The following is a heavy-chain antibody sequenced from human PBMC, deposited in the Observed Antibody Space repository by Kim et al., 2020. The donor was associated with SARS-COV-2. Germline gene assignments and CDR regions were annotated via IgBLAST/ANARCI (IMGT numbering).Heavy chain of an antibody. J-gene: IGHJ3*02. V-gene: IGHV4-39*01. D-gene: IGHD2-2*01. Sequence: SLKSRSTMSVDTSKTQFSRKLSSVTAADTAVYYCARHSDCVPAAMVAFDIWGQGTMVTVSS. CDR3: ARHSDCVPAAMVAFDI.